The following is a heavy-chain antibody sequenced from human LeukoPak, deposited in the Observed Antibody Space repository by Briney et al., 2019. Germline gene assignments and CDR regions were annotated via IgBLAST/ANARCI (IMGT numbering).Heavy chain of an antibody. Sequence: GGSLRLSCAASGFTFSGSAMHWVRQASGKGLEWVGRIRSKANSYATAYAASVKGRFTISTDDSKNTTYLQMNSLKTEDTAVYYCARDYYDSSGYYAPHFDYWGQGTLVTVSS. CDR3: ARDYYDSSGYYAPHFDY. D-gene: IGHD3-22*01. J-gene: IGHJ4*02. CDR1: GFTFSGSA. V-gene: IGHV3-73*01. CDR2: IRSKANSYAT.